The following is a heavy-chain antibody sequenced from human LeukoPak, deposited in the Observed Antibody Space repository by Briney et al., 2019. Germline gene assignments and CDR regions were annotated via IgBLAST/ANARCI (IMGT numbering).Heavy chain of an antibody. CDR3: ARSSYGGPHYFDY. CDR2: IFYSGST. CDR1: GGSISSSTYY. V-gene: IGHV4-39*01. D-gene: IGHD1-26*01. J-gene: IGHJ4*02. Sequence: PSETLSLTCNVSGGSISSSTYYWGWIRQPPWKGLEWIGSIFYSGSTYYNPSLKSRATISVDTSKNQFSLKLSSVTAADTAVYYCARSSYGGPHYFDYWGQGTLVTVSS.